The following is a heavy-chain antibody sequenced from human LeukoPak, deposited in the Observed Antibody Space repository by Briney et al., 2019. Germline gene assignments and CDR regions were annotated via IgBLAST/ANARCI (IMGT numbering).Heavy chain of an antibody. CDR3: ISDHTGHDDY. CDR2: INIDGSTT. V-gene: IGHV3-74*01. J-gene: IGHJ4*02. Sequence: GGSLRLSCAASGFSFSSYWMHWVRQAPGKGLVWVSRINIDGSTTTYADSVKGRFTISRDDAKNTLSLQMNSLRADDTAVYYCISDHTGHDDYWGQGTLVTVSS. D-gene: IGHD1-1*01. CDR1: GFSFSSYW.